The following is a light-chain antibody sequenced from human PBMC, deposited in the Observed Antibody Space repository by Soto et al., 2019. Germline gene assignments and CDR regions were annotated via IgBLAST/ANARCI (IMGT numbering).Light chain of an antibody. Sequence: DVQMTQSPSTLSASVGDRVTITCRASQSIGDWLAWFQQKPGRAPKLLIYKASSLESGVPSTFSGSASGTEFSLTISSLQPDEFATYYCQQYYDYSWTFGQGTKVDIK. CDR3: QQYYDYSWT. J-gene: IGKJ1*01. V-gene: IGKV1-5*03. CDR2: KAS. CDR1: QSIGDW.